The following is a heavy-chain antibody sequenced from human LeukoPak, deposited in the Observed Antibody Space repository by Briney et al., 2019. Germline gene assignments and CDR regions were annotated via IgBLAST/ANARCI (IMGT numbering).Heavy chain of an antibody. CDR1: GGSISSYY. D-gene: IGHD1-26*01. CDR2: IYYSGST. Sequence: SETLSLTCTVSGGSISSYYWSWIRQPPGKGLEWIGYIYYSGSTNYNPSLKSRVTISVDTSKNQFSLRLNSVTAADTAVYYCARVGDSGSYFDAFDIWGQGTMVTVSS. V-gene: IGHV4-59*08. CDR3: ARVGDSGSYFDAFDI. J-gene: IGHJ3*02.